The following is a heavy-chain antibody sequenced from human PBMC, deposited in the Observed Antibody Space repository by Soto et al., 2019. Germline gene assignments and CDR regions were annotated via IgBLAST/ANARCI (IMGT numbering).Heavy chain of an antibody. D-gene: IGHD6-6*01. CDR2: ISSSGSTI. V-gene: IGHV3-48*03. CDR1: GFTFSSYE. CDR3: ARVVAARPRYYYYYGMDV. Sequence: ESGGGLVQPGGSLRLSCAASGFTFSSYEMNWVRQAPGKGLEWVSYISSSGSTIYYADSVKGRFTISRDNAKNSLYLQMNSLRAEDTAVYYCARVVAARPRYYYYYGMDVWGQGTTVTVSS. J-gene: IGHJ6*02.